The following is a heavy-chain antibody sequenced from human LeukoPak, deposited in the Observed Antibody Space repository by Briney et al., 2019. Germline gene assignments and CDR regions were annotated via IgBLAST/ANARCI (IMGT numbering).Heavy chain of an antibody. CDR2: IYYSGST. D-gene: IGHD3-22*01. J-gene: IGHJ4*02. CDR1: GGSISSYY. V-gene: IGHV4-59*01. Sequence: SETLSLTCTVSGGSISSYYWSWIRQPPGKGLEWIGYIYYSGSTNYNPSLKSRVTISVDTSKNQFSLKLSPVTAADTAVYYCARGVVVMPGSFDYWGQGTLVTVSS. CDR3: ARGVVVMPGSFDY.